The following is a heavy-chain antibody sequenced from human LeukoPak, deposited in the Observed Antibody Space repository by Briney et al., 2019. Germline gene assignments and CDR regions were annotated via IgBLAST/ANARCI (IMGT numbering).Heavy chain of an antibody. J-gene: IGHJ5*02. D-gene: IGHD6-19*01. V-gene: IGHV1-69*04. CDR2: IIPILGIA. CDR3: ARTDSSGWYGFRWFDP. CDR1: GGTFSSYA. Sequence: GASVKVSCKASGGTFSSYAISWVRQAPGQGLEWMGRIIPILGIANYAQKFQGRVTITADKSTSTAYMELSSLRSEDTAVYYCARTDSSGWYGFRWFDPWGQGTLVTVSS.